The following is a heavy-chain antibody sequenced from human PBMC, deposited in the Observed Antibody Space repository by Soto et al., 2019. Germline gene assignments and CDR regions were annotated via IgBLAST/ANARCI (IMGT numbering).Heavy chain of an antibody. D-gene: IGHD2-2*01. CDR1: GGSISSYY. J-gene: IGHJ6*03. CDR2: IYYSGST. CDR3: ARLNCSSTSCYDYYYYYYIDV. V-gene: IGHV4-59*01. Sequence: SETLSLTCTVSGGSISSYYWSWIRQPPGKGLEWIGYIYYSGSTNYNPSLKSRVTISVDTSKNQFSLKLSSVTAADTAVYYCARLNCSSTSCYDYYYYYYIDVWGKGTTVTVSS.